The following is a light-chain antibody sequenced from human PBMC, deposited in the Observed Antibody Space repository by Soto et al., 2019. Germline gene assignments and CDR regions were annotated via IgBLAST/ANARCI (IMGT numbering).Light chain of an antibody. V-gene: IGLV7-46*01. Sequence: QAVVTQEPSVTVSPGGTVTLTCGSSTGAVTSGHYPYWFQQKPGQAPRTLIYDTSNQHSWTPARFSGSLLGGKAALTLSTTQPEDEAEYYCLLTYGGPRVFGGGTKLTVL. CDR3: LLTYGGPRV. J-gene: IGLJ3*02. CDR1: TGAVTSGHY. CDR2: DTS.